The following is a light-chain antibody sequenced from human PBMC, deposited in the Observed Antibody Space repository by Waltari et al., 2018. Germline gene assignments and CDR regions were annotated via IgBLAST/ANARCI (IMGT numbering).Light chain of an antibody. CDR1: QRVLFNSDSKNY. CDR3: HQYYSTPQT. V-gene: IGKV4-1*01. CDR2: WAS. Sequence: DIVLTQSPDSLAVSLGERATLNCKSSQRVLFNSDSKNYLAWYQQKPGQPPTLLIYWASSRESGVPDRFNGSGSGTDFSLTISSLQAEDAAVYYWHQYYSTPQTFGQGTKVEVK. J-gene: IGKJ1*01.